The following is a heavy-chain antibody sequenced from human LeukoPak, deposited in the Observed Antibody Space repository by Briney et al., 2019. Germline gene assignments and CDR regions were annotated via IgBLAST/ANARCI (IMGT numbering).Heavy chain of an antibody. V-gene: IGHV4-39*07. Sequence: SETLSLTCTVSGGSISSSSYYWGWIRQPPGKGLEWIGSIYYSGSTYYNPSLRSRVTISVDTSKNQFSLKLSSVTAADTAVYYCARDLVSDGSGSYYFPDAFDIWGQGTMVTVSS. CDR3: ARDLVSDGSGSYYFPDAFDI. CDR1: GGSISSSSYY. CDR2: IYYSGST. J-gene: IGHJ3*02. D-gene: IGHD3-10*01.